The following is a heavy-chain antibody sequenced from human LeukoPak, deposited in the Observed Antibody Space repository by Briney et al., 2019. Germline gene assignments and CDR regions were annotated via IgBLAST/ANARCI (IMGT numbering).Heavy chain of an antibody. V-gene: IGHV4-4*08. J-gene: IGHJ2*01. CDR3: ARPARHCSGGGCTSDWYFGL. CDR1: GDSMSNYY. CDR2: INSSGRT. D-gene: IGHD2-15*01. Sequence: PSETLSLTCTVPSGDSMSNYYWTWIRQSPGKGLEWIGYIAYINSSGRTNYNPSLKSRISISIDTSKNQISLNVSSVTAADTAMYYCARPARHCSGGGCTSDWYFGLWGRGTLVTVSS.